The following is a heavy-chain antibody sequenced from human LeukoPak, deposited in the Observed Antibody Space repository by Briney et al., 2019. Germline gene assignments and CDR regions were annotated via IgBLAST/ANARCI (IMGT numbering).Heavy chain of an antibody. CDR3: ARAKDEEYQLPFDY. V-gene: IGHV3-21*01. CDR2: MSSSSSYI. J-gene: IGHJ4*02. Sequence: GGSLRLSCAASGFTFSSYSMNWVRQAPGKGLEWVSSMSSSSSYIYYADSVKGRFTISRDNAKNSLYLQMNSLRAEDTAVYYCARAKDEEYQLPFDYWGQGTLVTVSS. CDR1: GFTFSSYS. D-gene: IGHD2-2*01.